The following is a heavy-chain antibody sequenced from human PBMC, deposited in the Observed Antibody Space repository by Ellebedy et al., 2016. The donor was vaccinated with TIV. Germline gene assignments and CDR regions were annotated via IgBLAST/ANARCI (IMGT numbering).Heavy chain of an antibody. V-gene: IGHV3-21*06. CDR2: ISRSSNYI. J-gene: IGHJ6*02. CDR3: ARPSYYNYGMDV. Sequence: PGGSLRLSCAASGFSFSSYSMNWVRQAPGKGLEWVSHISRSSNYIYYAESVKGRFTISRDNAVNSLYLQMNSLRAEDTAVYYCARPSYYNYGMDVWGQGTTVTVSS. CDR1: GFSFSSYS.